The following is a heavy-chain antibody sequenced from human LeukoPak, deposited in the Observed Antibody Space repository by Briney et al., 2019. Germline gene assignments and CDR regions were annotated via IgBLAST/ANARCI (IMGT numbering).Heavy chain of an antibody. J-gene: IGHJ4*02. V-gene: IGHV5-51*01. D-gene: IGHD1-26*01. CDR2: IYPGDSDT. CDR3: ARPRGGATIYYFDY. CDR1: GYNFTNYW. Sequence: RASVKISCKGSGYNFTNYWIGWVRQMPGKGLEWMGIIYPGDSDTRYSPSFQGQVTISADKSISTAYLQWSSLKASDTAMYYCARPRGGATIYYFDYWGQGTLVTVSS.